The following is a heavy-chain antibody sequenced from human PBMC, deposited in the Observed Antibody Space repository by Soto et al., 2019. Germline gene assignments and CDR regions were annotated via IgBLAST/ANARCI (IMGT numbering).Heavy chain of an antibody. CDR2: IYHSGST. Sequence: QLQLQESGSGLVKPSQTLSLTCAVSGGSISSGGYSWSWIRQPPGKGLEWIGYIYHSGSTYYNPSLKSRVTISVDRSKTQFSLKLSSVTAADTAVYYCARVVVESRTTGWSWFDPWGQGTLVTVSS. V-gene: IGHV4-30-2*01. J-gene: IGHJ5*02. CDR3: ARVVVESRTTGWSWFDP. D-gene: IGHD1-7*01. CDR1: GGSISSGGYS.